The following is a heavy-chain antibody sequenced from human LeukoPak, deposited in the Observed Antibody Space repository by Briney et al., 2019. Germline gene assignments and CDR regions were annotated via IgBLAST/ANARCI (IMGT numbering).Heavy chain of an antibody. CDR3: ARDVGYCSGTSCYKAGSGISDY. CDR2: ISYDGSNG. CDR1: GFTFTNYA. Sequence: GRSLRLSCAASGFTFTNYAMHWVRQAPGKGLEWVAVISYDGSNGYHSDSVKGRFTISRDNSKNTLYLQMNSLRADDTAVYYCARDVGYCSGTSCYKAGSGISDYWGQGTLVTVSP. J-gene: IGHJ4*02. D-gene: IGHD2-2*02. V-gene: IGHV3-30-3*01.